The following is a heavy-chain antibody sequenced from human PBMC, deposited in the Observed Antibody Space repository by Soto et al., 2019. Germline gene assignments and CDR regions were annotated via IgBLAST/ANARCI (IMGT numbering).Heavy chain of an antibody. Sequence: GSSVKVSCKASGYTFTSYAMHWVRHAPGQRLEWMGWINAGNGNTKYSQKFQGRVTITRDTSASTAYMELSSLRSEDTAVYYCASTPVRGNYIVYYFDYWGQGTLVTVSS. CDR3: ASTPVRGNYIVYYFDY. V-gene: IGHV1-3*01. CDR2: INAGNGNT. J-gene: IGHJ4*02. CDR1: GYTFTSYA. D-gene: IGHD4-4*01.